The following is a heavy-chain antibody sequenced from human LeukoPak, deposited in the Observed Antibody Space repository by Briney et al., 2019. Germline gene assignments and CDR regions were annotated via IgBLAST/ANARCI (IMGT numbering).Heavy chain of an antibody. CDR2: IQFDGSSA. V-gene: IGHV3-30*02. CDR1: GFSFSSYG. J-gene: IGHJ4*02. D-gene: IGHD6-13*01. Sequence: GGSLRLTCAASGFSFSSYGMHWVRQAPGKGLEWMAFIQFDGSSAYYADSVKGRFTFSRDNSKNTLYLQMDSLRPEDTAVYYCAKWSVYSSSSSYWGQGTLVTVSS. CDR3: AKWSVYSSSSSY.